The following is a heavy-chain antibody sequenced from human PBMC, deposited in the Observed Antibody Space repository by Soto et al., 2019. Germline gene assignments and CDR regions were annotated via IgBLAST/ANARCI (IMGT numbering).Heavy chain of an antibody. Sequence: EVQVVESGGGLVQPGGSLRLSCAASGFTFSINSMTGVRQAPGKGLEWISYISSSSSTIYADSVKGRFTISRDNAKNSLYLQMNSLRDEDTAVYYCARVIWSGHLTSDLWGQGTLVTVSS. V-gene: IGHV3-48*02. CDR3: ARVIWSGHLTSDL. D-gene: IGHD3-3*01. J-gene: IGHJ5*02. CDR1: GFTFSINS. CDR2: ISSSSSTI.